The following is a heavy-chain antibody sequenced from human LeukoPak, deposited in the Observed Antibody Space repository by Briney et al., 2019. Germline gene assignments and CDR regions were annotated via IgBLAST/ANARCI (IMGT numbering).Heavy chain of an antibody. V-gene: IGHV3-15*01. Sequence: GGSLRLSCAASGCTFSNAWMSWVRQAPGKGLEWVGRIKSKTDGGTTDYAAPVKGRFTISRDDSKNTLYLQMNSLKTEDTAVYYCTTLIRITMIVVVTHDAFDIWGQGTMVTVSS. CDR1: GCTFSNAW. CDR2: IKSKTDGGTT. D-gene: IGHD3-22*01. CDR3: TTLIRITMIVVVTHDAFDI. J-gene: IGHJ3*02.